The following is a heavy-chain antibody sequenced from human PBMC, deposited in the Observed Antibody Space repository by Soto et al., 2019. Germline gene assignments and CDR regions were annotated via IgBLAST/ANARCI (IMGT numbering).Heavy chain of an antibody. V-gene: IGHV1-69*06. J-gene: IGHJ6*02. D-gene: IGHD2-15*01. CDR2: IIPMFETT. Sequence: SVKVSCKASGDTFSSNSVTWVRQAPGQGLEWVGGIIPMFETTEYAQKFQGRVTITADKSTSTAYMELNSLSSEDTAVYYCARSGGYCSGGRRYYYYYGLDVWGQGTTVTVSS. CDR3: ARSGGYCSGGRRYYYYYGLDV. CDR1: GDTFSSNS.